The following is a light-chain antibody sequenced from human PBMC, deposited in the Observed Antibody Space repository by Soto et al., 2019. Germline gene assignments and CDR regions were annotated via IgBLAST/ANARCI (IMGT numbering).Light chain of an antibody. Sequence: IVLTQSPATLSLSPGERATLSCRASQSVSSYLAWYQKKPGQAPRLLIYGASGRATGTPDRFSGSGSGTDSTLTISRLETEDFAVYYCQQYAGSPPLTFGGGTKVDI. CDR3: QQYAGSPPLT. CDR2: GAS. V-gene: IGKV3-20*01. CDR1: QSVSSY. J-gene: IGKJ4*01.